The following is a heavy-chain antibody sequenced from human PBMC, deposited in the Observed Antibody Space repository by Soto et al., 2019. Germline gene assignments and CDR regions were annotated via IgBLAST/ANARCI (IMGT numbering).Heavy chain of an antibody. J-gene: IGHJ6*02. D-gene: IGHD6-19*01. CDR3: SRFIMVSGRFDPHYYHGMDV. V-gene: IGHV1-18*01. Sequence: QVQLVQSGAEVKKPGASVTVSCKTSGYTFSNYGINWVRQAPGQGLEWMGWISGYNGNTNYAQTVQGRVPMTTDTATGTVYMDLRSLKSDDTAIYYCSRFIMVSGRFDPHYYHGMDVWGQGTTVTVSS. CDR2: ISGYNGNT. CDR1: GYTFSNYG.